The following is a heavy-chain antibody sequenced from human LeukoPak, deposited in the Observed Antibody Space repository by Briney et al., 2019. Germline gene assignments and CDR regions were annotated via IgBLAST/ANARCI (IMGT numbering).Heavy chain of an antibody. CDR3: ARQYDFWSGYKRYYYYAMDV. Sequence: SETLSLTCTVSGGSISDGGYYWSWIRQHPGKGLEWIVYNYYSGSTYYNPSLKSRVTISVDSSKNQFSLELSSVTAADTAVYYCARQYDFWSGYKRYYYYAMDVWGQGTTVTVSS. CDR2: NYYSGST. V-gene: IGHV4-31*03. J-gene: IGHJ6*02. CDR1: GGSISDGGYY. D-gene: IGHD3-3*01.